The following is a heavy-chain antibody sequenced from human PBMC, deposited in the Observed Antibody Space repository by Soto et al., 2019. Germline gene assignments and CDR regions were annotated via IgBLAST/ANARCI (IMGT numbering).Heavy chain of an antibody. CDR1: GYSFTSNW. D-gene: IGHD3-10*01. J-gene: IGHJ4*02. CDR2: IYPGDSDT. CDR3: ARQPRAGEFGY. Sequence: GESLKISCKASGYSFTSNWIGWVRQMPGKGLEWMGIIYPGDSDTRYSPSFQGQVTCSFDKSISTAYLQGSSLRASDSAVYYCARQPRAGEFGYWGQGTLVTIAS. V-gene: IGHV5-51*01.